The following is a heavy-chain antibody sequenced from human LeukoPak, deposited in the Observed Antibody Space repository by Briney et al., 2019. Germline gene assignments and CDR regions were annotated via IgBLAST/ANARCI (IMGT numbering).Heavy chain of an antibody. CDR3: ARAVAGTFDY. D-gene: IGHD6-19*01. J-gene: IGHJ4*02. CDR2: INAGNGNT. Sequence: ASVKVSCKASGYTFTNYVVHWVRQAPGQRPEWMGWINAGNGNTKYSQKFQGRVTITRDTSASTAYMELSSLRSEDTAVYYCARAVAGTFDYWGQGTLVTVSS. CDR1: GYTFTNYV. V-gene: IGHV1-3*01.